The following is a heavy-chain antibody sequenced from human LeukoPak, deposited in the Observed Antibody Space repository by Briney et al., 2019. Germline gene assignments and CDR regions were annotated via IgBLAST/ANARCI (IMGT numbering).Heavy chain of an antibody. CDR3: ARDGPYDILTGYSDPQNYYGMDV. CDR1: GGSISSGGYY. Sequence: TSETLSLTCTVSGGSISSGGYYWSWIRQRPGKGLEWIGYIYYSGSTYYNPSLKSRVTISVDTSKNQFSLKLSSVTAADTAVYYCARDGPYDILTGYSDPQNYYGMDVWGQGTTVTVSS. V-gene: IGHV4-31*03. J-gene: IGHJ6*02. CDR2: IYYSGST. D-gene: IGHD3-9*01.